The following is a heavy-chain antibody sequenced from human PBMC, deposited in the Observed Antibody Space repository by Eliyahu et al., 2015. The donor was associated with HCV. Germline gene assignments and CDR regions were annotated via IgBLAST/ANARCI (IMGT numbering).Heavy chain of an antibody. Sequence: QVQLVQSGAEVKKPGASVKVSCKASGYTFTGYYLHWVRQAPGQGLEWMGWVKPNTGSTNFARKFQARVTMTRDTSISTAYMELSRLGSDDTAVYYCAIYLSYDSSSYYGVDSFDYWGQGTLVTVSS. D-gene: IGHD3-22*01. CDR3: AIYLSYDSSSYYGVDSFDY. V-gene: IGHV1-2*02. CDR2: VKPNTGST. J-gene: IGHJ4*02. CDR1: GYTFTGYY.